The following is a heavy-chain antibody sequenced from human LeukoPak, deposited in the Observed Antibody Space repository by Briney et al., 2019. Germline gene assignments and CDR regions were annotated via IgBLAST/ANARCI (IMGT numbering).Heavy chain of an antibody. V-gene: IGHV3-30*03. CDR1: GFTFSSYG. D-gene: IGHD1-1*01. CDR3: ARGAVSSPTTDY. J-gene: IGHJ4*02. Sequence: PGGSLRLSCAASGFTFSSYGMHWVRQAPAKGLEWVAIISYDGSNKYYADSVKGRFTISRDNSKNTLYLQMNSLRAEDTAVYYCARGAVSSPTTDYWGQGTLVTVSS. CDR2: ISYDGSNK.